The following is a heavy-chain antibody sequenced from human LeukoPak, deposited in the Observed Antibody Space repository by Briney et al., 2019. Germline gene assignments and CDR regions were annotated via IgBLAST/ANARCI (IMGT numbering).Heavy chain of an antibody. V-gene: IGHV4-59*01. CDR1: GGSISSYY. J-gene: IGHJ4*02. D-gene: IGHD6-19*01. Sequence: SETLSLTCTVSGGSISSYYWSWIRQPPGKGLEWIGYIYYSGSTNYNPSLKSRVTISVDTSKNQFSLKLSSVTAADTAVYYCARAGGEGYSSGWYVSPTYYFDYWGQGTLVTVSS. CDR3: ARAGGEGYSSGWYVSPTYYFDY. CDR2: IYYSGST.